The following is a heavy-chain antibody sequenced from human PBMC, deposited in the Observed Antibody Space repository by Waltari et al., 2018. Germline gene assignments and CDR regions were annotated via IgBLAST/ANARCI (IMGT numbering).Heavy chain of an antibody. Sequence: QVQLVQSGAEVKKPGASVKVSCKVSGYTLPELSMHWVRPATGKGLEWMGGFDPEDGETIYAQKFQGRVTMTEDTSTDTAYMELSSLRSEDTAVYYCATYTDPGYYGSGSYVAFDIWGQGTMVTVSS. CDR3: ATYTDPGYYGSGSYVAFDI. CDR2: FDPEDGET. J-gene: IGHJ3*02. CDR1: GYTLPELS. D-gene: IGHD3-10*01. V-gene: IGHV1-24*01.